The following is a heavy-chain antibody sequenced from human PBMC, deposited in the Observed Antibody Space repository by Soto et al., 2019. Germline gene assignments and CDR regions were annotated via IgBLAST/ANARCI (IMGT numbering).Heavy chain of an antibody. Sequence: SETLSLTCTVSGGSVSSGSYYWSWIRQPPGKGLEWIGYIYYSGSTNYNPSLKSRVTISVDTSKNQFSLKLSSVTAADTAVFFCASALPPGGDYQGHFDYWGQGTLVTVSS. J-gene: IGHJ4*02. CDR3: ASALPPGGDYQGHFDY. CDR2: IYYSGST. D-gene: IGHD4-17*01. V-gene: IGHV4-61*01. CDR1: GGSVSSGSYY.